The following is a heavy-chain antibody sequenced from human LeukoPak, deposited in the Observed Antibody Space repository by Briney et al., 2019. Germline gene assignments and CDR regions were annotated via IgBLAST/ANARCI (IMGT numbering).Heavy chain of an antibody. Sequence: SETLSLTCAVSGGSISSGDWCSWVRQHAMKGLEWIGEIIDSGSTNYNPSLKGRITISLDKTKNQFSLNVNSVTAADTAVYYCATYGPTSGGYTFEYWGQGILVTVSS. CDR1: GGSISSGDW. J-gene: IGHJ4*02. D-gene: IGHD2-15*01. CDR3: ATYGPTSGGYTFEY. V-gene: IGHV4-4*02. CDR2: IIDSGST.